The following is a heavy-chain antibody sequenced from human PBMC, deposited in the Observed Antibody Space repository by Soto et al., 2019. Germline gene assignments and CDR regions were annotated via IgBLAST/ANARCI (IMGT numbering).Heavy chain of an antibody. Sequence: EMHLVESGGGLVEPGGSLSLSCAASGFIFSEAWMDWVRQAPGKGLEWVGHIRSKTDGGTTDYAAPVKGRFTISRDDSRNTLYLHMNSLRIEDTAVYYCTTDQGDSRGFMHFDYWGQGTLATVSS. J-gene: IGHJ4*02. D-gene: IGHD6-19*01. CDR2: IRSKTDGGTT. V-gene: IGHV3-15*07. CDR3: TTDQGDSRGFMHFDY. CDR1: GFIFSEAW.